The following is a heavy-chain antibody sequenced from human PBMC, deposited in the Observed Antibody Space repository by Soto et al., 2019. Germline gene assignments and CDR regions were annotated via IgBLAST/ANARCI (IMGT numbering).Heavy chain of an antibody. CDR2: IYPGDSDT. Sequence: EVQLVQSGAEVKKPGESLKISCKGSGYSFTSYWIGWVRQMPGKGLEWMGIIYPGDSDTRYSPSFQGQVTISADKSISTAYLQWSSLKASDTAMYYCARHREYSGSYSDPYYYYGMDVWGQGTTVTVSS. J-gene: IGHJ6*02. D-gene: IGHD1-26*01. CDR1: GYSFTSYW. V-gene: IGHV5-51*01. CDR3: ARHREYSGSYSDPYYYYGMDV.